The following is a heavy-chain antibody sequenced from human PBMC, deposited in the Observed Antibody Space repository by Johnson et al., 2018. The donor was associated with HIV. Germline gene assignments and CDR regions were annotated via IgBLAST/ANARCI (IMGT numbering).Heavy chain of an antibody. D-gene: IGHD6-13*01. J-gene: IGHJ3*01. CDR3: ARDDTGYSSSFDAFDV. V-gene: IGHV3-9*01. CDR1: GFTFDDYA. CDR2: IYSGGNT. Sequence: VQLVESGGGLVQPGRSLRLSCAASGFTFDDYAMHWVRQVPGKGLEWVSVIYSGGNTSYVDSAKGRFTISSDNAKNSLYLQMNSLRAEDTAVYYCARDDTGYSSSFDAFDVWGQGTMVTVSS.